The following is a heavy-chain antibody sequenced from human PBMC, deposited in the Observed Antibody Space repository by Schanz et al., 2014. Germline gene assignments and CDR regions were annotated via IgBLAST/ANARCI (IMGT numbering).Heavy chain of an antibody. CDR1: GYTFTSDS. J-gene: IGHJ6*03. CDR2: INPSGGST. Sequence: QVQLVQSGAEVKKPGASVKVSCKASGYTFTSDSMHWVRQAPGQGLEWMGMINPSGGSTTYAQKFQGRVTMTRDTSTSTVYMELSSLRSEDTAVYYCAGTDCSSTSCYTGYYYMDVWGKGTTVTVSS. CDR3: AGTDCSSTSCYTGYYYMDV. V-gene: IGHV1-46*01. D-gene: IGHD2-2*02.